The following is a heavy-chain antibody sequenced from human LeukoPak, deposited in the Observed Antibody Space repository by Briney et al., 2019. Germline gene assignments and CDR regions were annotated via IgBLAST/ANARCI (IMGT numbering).Heavy chain of an antibody. D-gene: IGHD6-13*01. Sequence: SETLSLTCTVSGGSISSSSYYWGWIRQPPGKGLEWIGSIYYGGSTYYNPSLKSRVTISVDTSKNQFSLKLSSVTAADTAVYYCFSSPSESWPFDYWGQGTLVTVSS. J-gene: IGHJ4*02. CDR2: IYYGGST. CDR3: FSSPSESWPFDY. V-gene: IGHV4-39*01. CDR1: GGSISSSSYY.